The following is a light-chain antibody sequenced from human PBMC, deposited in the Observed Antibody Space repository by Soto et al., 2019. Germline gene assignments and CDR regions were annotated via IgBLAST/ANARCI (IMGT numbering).Light chain of an antibody. CDR2: DIN. J-gene: IGLJ1*01. V-gene: IGLV2-11*01. CDR1: SSDVGGYEY. CDR3: CSYAGSSSSAGSYTLYV. Sequence: QSALTQPRSVSGSPGQSVTISCTGGSSDVGGYEYVSWYLQHPGKAPRLILFDINKRPSGVPDRFSGSKSGSTASLTISGLQAADEGDYYCCSYAGSSSSAGSYTLYVFGTGTKLTVL.